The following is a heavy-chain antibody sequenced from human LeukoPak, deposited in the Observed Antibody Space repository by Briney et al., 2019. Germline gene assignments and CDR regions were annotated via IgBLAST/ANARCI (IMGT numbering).Heavy chain of an antibody. Sequence: GGSLRLSCAASGFTFSSYAMSWVRQAPGKGLEWVANIKQDGSDKYYMDSVRGRFTISRDNAKNSLYLQMNSLRVEDTAVYYCAHGAMYQLDYWGQGTLVTVSS. CDR2: IKQDGSDK. J-gene: IGHJ4*02. V-gene: IGHV3-7*01. CDR3: AHGAMYQLDY. CDR1: GFTFSSYA. D-gene: IGHD2-2*01.